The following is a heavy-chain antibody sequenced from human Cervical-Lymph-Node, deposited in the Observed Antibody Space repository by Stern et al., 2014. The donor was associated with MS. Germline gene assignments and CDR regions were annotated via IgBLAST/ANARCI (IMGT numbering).Heavy chain of an antibody. V-gene: IGHV4-30-4*01. Sequence: VQLVESGPGLVKPSQTLSLTCTVSGDSISSGDYYWSLIRQTPGKGLEWMGFIFYTGSTYYNQSLKSRLTISVDTSKNTFSLKLNSVTAADTAVYYCVRGRSIFDSWGQGTLVAVSS. J-gene: IGHJ4*02. CDR3: VRGRSIFDS. CDR1: GDSISSGDYY. D-gene: IGHD6-6*01. CDR2: IFYTGST.